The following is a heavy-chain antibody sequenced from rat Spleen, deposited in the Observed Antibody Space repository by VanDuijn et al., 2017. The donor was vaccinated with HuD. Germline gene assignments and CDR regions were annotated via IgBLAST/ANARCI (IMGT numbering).Heavy chain of an antibody. D-gene: IGHD1-1*01. CDR2: ISYDGSST. CDR3: TTASGWFSY. CDR1: GFTFSDYD. V-gene: IGHV5-20*01. Sequence: EVQLVESGGGLVQPGRSLKLSCAASGFTFSDYDMTWVRQAPTKGLEWVATISYDGSSTYYRDSVKGRFTISRDNAKSTLYLQMDSLRSEDTATYYCTTASGWFSYWGQGTLVTVSS. J-gene: IGHJ3*01.